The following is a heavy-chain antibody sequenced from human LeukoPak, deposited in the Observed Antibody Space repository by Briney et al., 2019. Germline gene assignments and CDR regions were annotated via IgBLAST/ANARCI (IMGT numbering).Heavy chain of an antibody. Sequence: GGSLRLSCAASGFTFSSYAMHWVRQAPGKGLEWVAVISYDGSNKYYADSVKGRFTISRDNSKNTLYLQMNSLRAEDTAVYYCARDRVYDFWSGYREDFDYWGQGTLVTVSS. J-gene: IGHJ4*02. D-gene: IGHD3-3*01. CDR1: GFTFSSYA. CDR2: ISYDGSNK. CDR3: ARDRVYDFWSGYREDFDY. V-gene: IGHV3-30-3*01.